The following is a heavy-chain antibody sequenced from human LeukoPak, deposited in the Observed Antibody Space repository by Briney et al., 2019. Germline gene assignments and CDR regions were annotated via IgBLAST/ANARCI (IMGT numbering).Heavy chain of an antibody. CDR1: GGTFSSCA. J-gene: IGHJ4*02. D-gene: IGHD4-17*01. Sequence: GASVKVSCKASGGTFSSCAISWVRQAPGQGLEWMGGIIPIFGTASYAQKFQGRVTITADESTSTAYMELSSLRSEDTAVYYCARDLTTVTTLAYFDYWGQGTLVTVSS. CDR2: IIPIFGTA. V-gene: IGHV1-69*13. CDR3: ARDLTTVTTLAYFDY.